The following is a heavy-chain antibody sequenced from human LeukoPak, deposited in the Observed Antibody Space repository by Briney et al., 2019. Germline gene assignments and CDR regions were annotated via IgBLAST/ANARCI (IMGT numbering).Heavy chain of an antibody. CDR3: ARAHTPGIFGA. V-gene: IGHV3-30-3*01. D-gene: IGHD3-3*01. CDR1: GFTFSSYA. J-gene: IGHJ5*02. CDR2: ISYDGSNK. Sequence: PGGSLRLSCAASGFTFSSYAMHWVRQAPGKGLEWVAVISYDGSNKYYADSVKGRFTISRDNSKNTLYLQMNSLRAEDTAVYYCARAHTPGIFGAWGQGTLVTVSS.